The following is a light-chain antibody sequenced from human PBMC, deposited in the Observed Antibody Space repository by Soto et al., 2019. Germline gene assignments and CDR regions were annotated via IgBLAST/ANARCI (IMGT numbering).Light chain of an antibody. V-gene: IGKV3-20*01. J-gene: IGKJ2*01. Sequence: ENVLTQFPGTLSLSPGDRATLSCRTSQIVNSNFLAWYQQRPGQAPRLLVYGSSTRAAGVPDRFSASGSGTDFKLTIIRLEPEDFAVYYCQQYGHAPLLYTFGKWTKL. CDR3: QQYGHAPLLYT. CDR1: QIVNSNF. CDR2: GSS.